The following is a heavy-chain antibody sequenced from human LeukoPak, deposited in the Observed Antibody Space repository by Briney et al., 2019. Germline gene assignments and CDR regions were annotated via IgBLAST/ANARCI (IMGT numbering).Heavy chain of an antibody. D-gene: IGHD5-18*01. V-gene: IGHV4-34*01. CDR3: ASGRYSYGYGLSAFDI. CDR2: INHSGST. CDR1: GGSFSDYY. J-gene: IGHJ3*02. Sequence: SETLSLTCAVYGGSFSDYYWSWIRQPPGKGLDWIGEINHSGSTYYNPSLKSRVTISVDRSKNQFSLKLSSVTAADTAVYYCASGRYSYGYGLSAFDIWGQGTMVTVSS.